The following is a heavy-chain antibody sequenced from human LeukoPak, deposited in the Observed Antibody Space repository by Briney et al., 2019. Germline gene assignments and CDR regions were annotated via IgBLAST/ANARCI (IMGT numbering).Heavy chain of an antibody. CDR2: INPSGGST. D-gene: IGHD1-26*01. V-gene: IGHV1-46*01. CDR1: GYTFTSYY. Sequence: GASVKVSCKASGYTFTSYYMHWVRQAPGRGLEWMGIINPSGGSTSYAQKFQGRVTMTRDTSTSTVYMELSSLRSEDTAVYYCARDTQVGATTGAFDIWGQGTMVTVSS. CDR3: ARDTQVGATTGAFDI. J-gene: IGHJ3*02.